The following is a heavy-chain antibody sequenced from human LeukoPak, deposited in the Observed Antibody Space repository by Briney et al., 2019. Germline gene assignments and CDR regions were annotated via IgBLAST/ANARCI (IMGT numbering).Heavy chain of an antibody. CDR1: GGSISSSSYY. V-gene: IGHV4-39*01. CDR2: IYYTGST. J-gene: IGHJ6*03. Sequence: PSETLSLTCTVSGGSISSSSYYWGWIRQPPGKGLEWIGSIYYTGSTYYNPSLKSRVTISVDTSKNQFSLKLSSVTAADTAVYYCARRPDQYYYYMDVWGKGTTVTISS. CDR3: ARRPDQYYYYMDV.